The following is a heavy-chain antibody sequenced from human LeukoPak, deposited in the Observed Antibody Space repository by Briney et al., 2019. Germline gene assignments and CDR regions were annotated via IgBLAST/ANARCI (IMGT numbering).Heavy chain of an antibody. CDR3: ARPTMGSSWRNWFDP. V-gene: IGHV7-4-1*02. J-gene: IGHJ5*02. CDR1: GYTLISYA. D-gene: IGHD6-13*01. CDR2: INTNTGNP. Sequence: ASVKVSCKASGYTLISYAINWVRQAPGQGLEWMGWINTNTGNPTYAQGFTGRFVFSLDTSVSTAYLQISSLKAEDTAVYYCARPTMGSSWRNWFDPWGQGTLVTVSS.